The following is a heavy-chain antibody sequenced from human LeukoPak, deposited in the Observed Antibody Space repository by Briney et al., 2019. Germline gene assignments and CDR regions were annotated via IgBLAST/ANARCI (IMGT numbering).Heavy chain of an antibody. Sequence: PGASLRLSCAASGFTFSSYAMSWVRQAPGKGLEWVSAISGSGGSTYYADSVKGRFTISRDNSKNTLYLQMNSLRAGDTAVYYCAKDPSTYYYDSSGFPNWFDPWGQGTLVTVSS. CDR1: GFTFSSYA. D-gene: IGHD3-22*01. J-gene: IGHJ5*02. CDR3: AKDPSTYYYDSSGFPNWFDP. V-gene: IGHV3-23*01. CDR2: ISGSGGST.